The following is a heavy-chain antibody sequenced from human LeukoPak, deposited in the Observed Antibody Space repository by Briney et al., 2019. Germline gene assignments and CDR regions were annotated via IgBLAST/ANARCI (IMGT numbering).Heavy chain of an antibody. V-gene: IGHV4-59*01. D-gene: IGHD3-9*01. Sequence: PSETLSLTCTVSGGSISSYCWTWIRQPPGKGLEWIGYIYFSGSTNYNPSLKSRVTISVDTSKNQFSPKLSSVTAADTAVYYCARLSWNYDILTGPQNWFDPWGQGTLVTVSS. CDR3: ARLSWNYDILTGPQNWFDP. CDR2: IYFSGST. CDR1: GGSISSYC. J-gene: IGHJ5*02.